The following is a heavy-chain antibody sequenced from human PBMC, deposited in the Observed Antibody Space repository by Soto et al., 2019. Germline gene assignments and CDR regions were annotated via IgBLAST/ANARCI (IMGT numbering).Heavy chain of an antibody. D-gene: IGHD4-17*01. CDR3: ARDWTTANLKPYYMDV. CDR2: ISGSGGST. V-gene: IGHV3-23*01. Sequence: GGSLRLSCAASGFTFSSYAMSWVRQAPGKGLEWVSAISGSGGSTYYADSVKGRFTISRDNSKNTLYLQMNSLRAEDTAVYYCARDWTTANLKPYYMDVWGKGTTVTVSS. CDR1: GFTFSSYA. J-gene: IGHJ6*03.